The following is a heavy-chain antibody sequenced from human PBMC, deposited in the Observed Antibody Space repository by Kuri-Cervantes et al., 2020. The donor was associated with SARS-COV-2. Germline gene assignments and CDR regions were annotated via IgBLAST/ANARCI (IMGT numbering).Heavy chain of an antibody. Sequence: SETLSLTCTVSGGSISSYYWGWIRQPPGKGLEWIGYIYYSGSTNYNPSLKSRVTISVDTSKNQFSLKLSSVTAADTAVYYCARVTRAGAAAFRWDYMDVWGKGTTVTVSS. D-gene: IGHD6-13*01. V-gene: IGHV4-59*01. CDR2: IYYSGST. J-gene: IGHJ6*03. CDR1: GGSISSYY. CDR3: ARVTRAGAAAFRWDYMDV.